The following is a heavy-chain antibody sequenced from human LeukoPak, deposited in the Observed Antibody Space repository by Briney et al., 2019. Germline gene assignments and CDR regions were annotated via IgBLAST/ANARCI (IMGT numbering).Heavy chain of an antibody. J-gene: IGHJ3*02. D-gene: IGHD3/OR15-3a*01. CDR3: AGYFARTGYSADGFDI. V-gene: IGHV3-30*12. CDR2: IYSDGSNK. Sequence: GGSLRLSCATSGFTFSNLYMHWVRQAPGKGLEWVAVIYSDGSNKFYADSVKGRFTISRDNAKNSLYLQMNSLRAEDTAVYYCAGYFARTGYSADGFDIWGQGTMVTVSS. CDR1: GFTFSNLY.